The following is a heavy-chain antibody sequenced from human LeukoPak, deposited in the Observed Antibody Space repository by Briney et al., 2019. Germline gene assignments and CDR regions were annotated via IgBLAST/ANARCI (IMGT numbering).Heavy chain of an antibody. Sequence: SETLSLTCAVYGGSFSGYYWSWIRQPPGKGLEWIGEINHSGSTNYNPSLKSRVTISVDTSKNQFSLKLSSVTVADTAVYYCARSVAAAGRWFDPWDQGTLVTVSS. V-gene: IGHV4-34*01. CDR1: GGSFSGYY. CDR3: ARSVAAAGRWFDP. J-gene: IGHJ5*02. D-gene: IGHD6-13*01. CDR2: INHSGST.